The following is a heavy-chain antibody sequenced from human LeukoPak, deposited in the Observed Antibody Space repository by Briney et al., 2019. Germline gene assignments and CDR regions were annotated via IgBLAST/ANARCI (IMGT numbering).Heavy chain of an antibody. Sequence: PGGSLRLSCAASGFSFSTYGMHWVRQAPGKGLEWVAVISYDGNNKYYADSVKGRFSISRDNSKSTLYLQMNSLRAEDTAVYYCTTLIHGYSSGWVHYWGQGTLVTVSS. V-gene: IGHV3-30*03. CDR3: TTLIHGYSSGWVHY. D-gene: IGHD6-19*01. J-gene: IGHJ4*02. CDR2: ISYDGNNK. CDR1: GFSFSTYG.